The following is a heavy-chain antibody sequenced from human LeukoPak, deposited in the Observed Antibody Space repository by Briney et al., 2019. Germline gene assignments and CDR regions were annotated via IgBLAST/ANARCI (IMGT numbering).Heavy chain of an antibody. CDR2: IYTSGTT. D-gene: IGHD3-16*01. J-gene: IGHJ5*02. V-gene: IGHV4-61*09. Sequence: SQTLSLTCTVSGGPISSGSYYWSWIRQPAGKGLEWIGHIYTSGTTNYNPSLKSRVTISVDTSKNQFSLKLNSVTAADTAVYYCARDWGGLNWFDPWGQGTLVTVSS. CDR3: ARDWGGLNWFDP. CDR1: GGPISSGSYY.